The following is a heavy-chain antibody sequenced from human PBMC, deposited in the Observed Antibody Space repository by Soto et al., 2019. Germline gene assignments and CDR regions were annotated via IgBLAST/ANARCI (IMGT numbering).Heavy chain of an antibody. D-gene: IGHD4-17*01. CDR1: GFSLTTAGAG. CDR3: AHRGYGNYPRDNWFDP. CDR2: IYWNDDT. V-gene: IGHV2-5*01. Sequence: QITLKASGPTLVKPTQTLTLTCTFSGFSLTTAGAGVGWIRPPPGKALEWLALIYWNDDTRYRPSLKSRLTITKDTSKNQVVLRMTNMDPVDTATYYCAHRGYGNYPRDNWFDPWGQVSLVIVSA. J-gene: IGHJ5*02.